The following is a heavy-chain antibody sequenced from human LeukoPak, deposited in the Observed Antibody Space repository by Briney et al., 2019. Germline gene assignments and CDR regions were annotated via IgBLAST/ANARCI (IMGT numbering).Heavy chain of an antibody. CDR3: ARAVQDGDYNFDY. J-gene: IGHJ4*02. CDR2: IYYSGST. D-gene: IGHD4-17*01. CDR1: GGSISTSNYY. Sequence: SETLSLTCTVSGGSISTSNYYWGWIRQPPGKGLEWIGYIYYSGSTNYNPSLKSRVTISVDTSKNQFSLKLSSVTAADTAVYYCARAVQDGDYNFDYWGQGTLVTVSS. V-gene: IGHV4-61*05.